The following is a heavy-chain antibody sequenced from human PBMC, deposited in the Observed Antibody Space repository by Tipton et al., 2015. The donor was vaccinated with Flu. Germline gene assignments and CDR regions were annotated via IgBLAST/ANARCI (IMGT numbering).Heavy chain of an antibody. CDR3: ARRDFSNYVSDPKSWFDS. Sequence: TLSLTCTVSGDSISNTYYWGWIRQPLGKGLEWIGNIHRGGSALYNPSLSSRVTISADTSKNQFSLKLTSVTATDTAVYYCARRDFSNYVSDPKSWFDSWGPGALVTVSS. CDR1: GDSISNTYY. J-gene: IGHJ5*01. D-gene: IGHD4-11*01. CDR2: IHRGGSA. V-gene: IGHV4-38-2*02.